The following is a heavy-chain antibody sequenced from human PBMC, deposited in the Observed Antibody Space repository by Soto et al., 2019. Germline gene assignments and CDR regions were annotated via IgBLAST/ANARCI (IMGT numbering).Heavy chain of an antibody. V-gene: IGHV4-30-2*01. J-gene: IGHJ4*02. CDR2: IYHSGST. CDR1: VGSISSGGYS. D-gene: IGHD3-10*01. CDR3: ARERGGYFDY. Sequence: PSETLSLTCAVSVGSISSGGYSWSWIRQPPGKGLEWIGYIYHSGSTYYNPSLKSRVTISVDRSKNQFSLKLSSVTAADTAVYYCARERGGYFDYWGQGTLVTVSS.